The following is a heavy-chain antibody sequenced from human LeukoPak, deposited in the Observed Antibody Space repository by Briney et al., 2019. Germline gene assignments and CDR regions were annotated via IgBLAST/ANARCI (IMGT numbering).Heavy chain of an antibody. Sequence: PSETLSLTCTVSGYSISSGFYWGWIRQPPGRGLEWTGSIYHSGSTSYNPSLKSRVTISVDTSKNQFSLKLSSLTAADTAIYYCARGSGTYFRTYFDPWGQGTLVTVSS. CDR3: ARGSGTYFRTYFDP. J-gene: IGHJ5*02. D-gene: IGHD3-10*01. CDR1: GYSISSGFY. V-gene: IGHV4-38-2*02. CDR2: IYHSGST.